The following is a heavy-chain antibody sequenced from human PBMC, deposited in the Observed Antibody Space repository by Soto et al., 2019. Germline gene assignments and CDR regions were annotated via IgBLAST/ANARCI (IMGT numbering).Heavy chain of an antibody. CDR2: IKQDGSEK. D-gene: IGHD6-25*01. CDR1: GFTFSNYW. CDR3: ARIASAGRGWAV. J-gene: IGHJ6*02. V-gene: IGHV3-7*01. Sequence: EVQLVESGGGLVQPGGSLRLSCIDFGFTFSNYWMSWVRQAPVKGLEWVGNIKQDGSEKNYVDSVKGRFTISRDNAKNSLYLQMNGLRAEDTAVYYWARIASAGRGWAVWGQGTTVVVSS.